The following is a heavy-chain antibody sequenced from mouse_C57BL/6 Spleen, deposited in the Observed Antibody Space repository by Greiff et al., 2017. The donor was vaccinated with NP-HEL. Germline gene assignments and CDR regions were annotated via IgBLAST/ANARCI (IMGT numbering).Heavy chain of an antibody. CDR3: ARGYYGSTDY. D-gene: IGHD1-1*01. J-gene: IGHJ2*01. Sequence: EVKLQESGPGLVKPSQSLSLTCSVTGYSITSGYYWNWIRQFPGNKLEWMGYISYDGSNNYNPSLKNRISITRDTSKNQFFLKLNSVTTEDTATYYCARGYYGSTDYWGQGTTLTVSS. CDR1: GYSITSGYY. V-gene: IGHV3-6*01. CDR2: ISYDGSN.